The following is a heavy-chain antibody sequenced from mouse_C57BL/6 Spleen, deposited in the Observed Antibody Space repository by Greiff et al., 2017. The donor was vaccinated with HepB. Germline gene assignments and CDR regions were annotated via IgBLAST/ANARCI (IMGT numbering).Heavy chain of an antibody. CDR3: ARQTGTGYFDV. CDR1: GFTFSDYG. V-gene: IGHV5-17*01. D-gene: IGHD4-1*01. J-gene: IGHJ1*03. CDR2: ISSGSSTI. Sequence: EVKLVESGGGLVKPGGSLKLSCAASGFTFSDYGMHWVRQAPEKGLEWVAYISSGSSTIYYADTVKGPFTISRDNAKNTLFLQMTSLRSEDTAMYYCARQTGTGYFDVWGTGTTVTVSS.